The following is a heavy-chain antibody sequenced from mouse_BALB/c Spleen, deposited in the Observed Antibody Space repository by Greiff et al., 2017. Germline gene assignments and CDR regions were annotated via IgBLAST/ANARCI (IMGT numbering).Heavy chain of an antibody. Sequence: VQLQQSGAELVKPGASVKLSCTASGFNIKDTYMHWVKQRPEQGLEWIGRIDPANGNTKYDPKFQGKATITADTSSNTAYLQLSSLTSEDTAVYYCADGYDWDWYFDVWGAGTTVTVSS. CDR1: GFNIKDTY. D-gene: IGHD2-2*01. CDR2: IDPANGNT. J-gene: IGHJ1*01. CDR3: ADGYDWDWYFDV. V-gene: IGHV14-3*02.